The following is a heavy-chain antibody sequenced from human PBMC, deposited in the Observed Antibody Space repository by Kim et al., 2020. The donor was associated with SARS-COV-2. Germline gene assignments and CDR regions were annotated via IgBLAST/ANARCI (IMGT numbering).Heavy chain of an antibody. CDR3: ARGEVVVAATNRYYYYYGMGV. CDR2: INHSGST. V-gene: IGHV4-34*01. CDR1: GGSFSGYY. J-gene: IGHJ6*02. Sequence: SETLSLTCAVYGGSFSGYYWSWIRQPPGKGLEWIGEINHSGSTNYNPSLKSRVTISVDTSKNQFSLKLSSVTAADTAVYYCARGEVVVAATNRYYYYYGMGVCGEGATGTVS. D-gene: IGHD2-15*01.